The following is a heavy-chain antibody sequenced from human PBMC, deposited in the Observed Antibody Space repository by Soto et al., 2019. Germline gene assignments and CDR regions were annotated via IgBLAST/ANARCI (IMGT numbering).Heavy chain of an antibody. J-gene: IGHJ4*02. V-gene: IGHV3-11*01. CDR2: ISSSGSTI. CDR1: GFTFSDYY. D-gene: IGHD4-17*01. CDR3: ARRMTTVKRFDY. Sequence: GGSLSLSCAASGFTFSDYYMSWIRQAPGKGLEWVSYISSSGSTIYYADSVKGRFTISRDNAKNSLYLQMNSLRAEDTAVYYCARRMTTVKRFDYWGQGTLVTVSS.